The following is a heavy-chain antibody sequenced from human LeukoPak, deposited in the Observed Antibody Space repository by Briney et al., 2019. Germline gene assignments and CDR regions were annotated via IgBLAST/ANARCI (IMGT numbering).Heavy chain of an antibody. CDR3: ARQEYCSGGSCYTWFDP. J-gene: IGHJ5*02. CDR1: GYSINNCW. D-gene: IGHD2-15*01. CDR2: IYPADSDI. V-gene: IGHV5-51*01. Sequence: NAGESLKISCKGSGYSINNCWIGWVRQMPGKGLEWMGIIYPADSDIRYSPSFQGQVTISADKSISTAYLQWSSLKASDTAMYYCARQEYCSGGSCYTWFDPWGQGTLVTVSS.